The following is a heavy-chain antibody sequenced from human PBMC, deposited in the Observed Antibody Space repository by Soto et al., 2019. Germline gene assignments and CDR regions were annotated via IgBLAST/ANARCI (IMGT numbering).Heavy chain of an antibody. J-gene: IGHJ5*02. Sequence: GGSLRLSCAASGFTFINAWMSWVRQAPGKGLEWVGRIKSKTAGGTTDYAAPVKGRFTISRDDSKNTLYLQMNSLKTEDTAVYSCTRDGTITFGGVLVPNWFDPWGQGTLVSASS. CDR1: GFTFINAW. CDR2: IKSKTAGGTT. V-gene: IGHV3-15*01. CDR3: TRDGTITFGGVLVPNWFDP. D-gene: IGHD3-16*02.